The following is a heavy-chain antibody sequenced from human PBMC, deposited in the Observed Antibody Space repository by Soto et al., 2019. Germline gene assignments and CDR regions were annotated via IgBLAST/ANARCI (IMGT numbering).Heavy chain of an antibody. J-gene: IGHJ6*02. D-gene: IGHD2-21*01. CDR2: IYYSGST. Sequence: TSETLSLTCSVSGGSIITSYYWAWIRQPPGKGLEWIGSIYYSGSTYYNPSLKSRVTIFVDTSQSQFSLILGSVTAADTAVYYCARHDWARFYGSDVWGQGTTVTVSS. CDR1: GGSIITSYY. CDR3: ARHDWARFYGSDV. V-gene: IGHV4-39*01.